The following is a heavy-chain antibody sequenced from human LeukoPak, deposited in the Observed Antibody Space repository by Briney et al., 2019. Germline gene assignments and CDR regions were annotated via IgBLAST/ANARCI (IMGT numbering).Heavy chain of an antibody. CDR2: ISPDGSDK. CDR1: GFTFSNFW. Sequence: GGSLRLSCAASGFTFSNFWMNWVRQAPGRGLEWVANISPDGSDKFYVDSVKGRFTISRDNAKNSVYLQMNSLTTQGSVADYGSGLYSSGSPWAFWGQGTLVSVSS. CDR3: SGLYSSGSPWAF. V-gene: IGHV3-7*01. D-gene: IGHD6-19*01. J-gene: IGHJ4*02.